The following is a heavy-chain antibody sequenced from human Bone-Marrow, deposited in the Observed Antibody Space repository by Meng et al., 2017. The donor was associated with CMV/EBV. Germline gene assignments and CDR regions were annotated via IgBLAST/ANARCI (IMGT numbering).Heavy chain of an antibody. V-gene: IGHV3-23*01. Sequence: GGSLRLSCTASGFTFSTYAMTWVRQAPGKGLEWVSSISGGGDSAYYADSVKGRFTISRDNSINTVYLQIDSLRVDDTAVYYCAKRLTTMVGLHYYYFGMDVWGQGTTVTVSS. CDR1: GFTFSTYA. D-gene: IGHD5-18*01. CDR3: AKRLTTMVGLHYYYFGMDV. J-gene: IGHJ6*02. CDR2: ISGGGDSA.